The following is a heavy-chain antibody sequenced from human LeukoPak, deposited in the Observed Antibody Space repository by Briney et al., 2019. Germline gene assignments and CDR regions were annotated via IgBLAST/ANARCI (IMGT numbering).Heavy chain of an antibody. D-gene: IGHD6-19*01. J-gene: IGHJ6*02. CDR1: GFTFSNYW. Sequence: PGGSLRLSCAASGFTFSNYWISWVRQAPGKGLEWVANIKQDGSEKYYVDSVKGRFTISRDNAKNSLYLQMNSLRAEDTAVYYCARSSKWLSYGMDVWGQGTTVTVSS. V-gene: IGHV3-7*01. CDR3: ARSSKWLSYGMDV. CDR2: IKQDGSEK.